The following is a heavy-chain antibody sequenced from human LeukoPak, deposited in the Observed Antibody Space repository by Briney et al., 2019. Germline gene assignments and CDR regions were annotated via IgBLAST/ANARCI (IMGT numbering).Heavy chain of an antibody. Sequence: GRSLRLSCAASGFTFSSYGMNWVRQAPGKGLEWVAVISYDGSNKYYADSVKGRFTISRDNSKNTLFVQMSSLRAEDTAVYYCARGGWYNYYYFDYWGQGTLVTVSS. J-gene: IGHJ4*02. V-gene: IGHV3-30*03. CDR2: ISYDGSNK. CDR1: GFTFSSYG. D-gene: IGHD6-19*01. CDR3: ARGGWYNYYYFDY.